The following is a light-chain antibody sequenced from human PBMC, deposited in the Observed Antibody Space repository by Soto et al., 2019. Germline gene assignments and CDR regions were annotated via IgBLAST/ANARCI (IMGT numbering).Light chain of an antibody. CDR1: SSDVGGFNY. Sequence: QSALTQPASVSGSPGQSITISCTGTSSDVGGFNYVSWYQQYPGKAPKLMIYEVSHRPSGVSNRFSGSRSGNTASLTISGLQAEDEADYYCSSYTSSSTWVFGGGTKLTVL. J-gene: IGLJ2*01. CDR3: SSYTSSSTWV. V-gene: IGLV2-14*01. CDR2: EVS.